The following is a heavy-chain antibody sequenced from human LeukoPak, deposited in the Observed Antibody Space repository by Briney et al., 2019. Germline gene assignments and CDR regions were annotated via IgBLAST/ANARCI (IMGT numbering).Heavy chain of an antibody. D-gene: IGHD5-12*01. CDR1: GYSFTSYW. J-gene: IGHJ6*03. V-gene: IGHV5-51*01. CDR3: ARLADIVATTYYYYYMDV. Sequence: GESLKISCKGSGYSFTSYWIGWVRQMPGKGLEWMGIIYPGDSDTRYSPSFLGQVTISADKSISTAYLQWSSLKASDTAMYYCARLADIVATTYYYYYMDVWGKGTTVTVSS. CDR2: IYPGDSDT.